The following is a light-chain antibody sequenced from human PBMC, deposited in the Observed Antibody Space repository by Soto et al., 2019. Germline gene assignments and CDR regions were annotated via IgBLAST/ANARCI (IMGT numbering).Light chain of an antibody. CDR2: TSS. V-gene: IGKV1-NL1*01. CDR1: QSISTS. Sequence: ASSLSVDLGGSGTITYRASQSISTSLNWYQQKPGKAPNLLIFTSSNLESGVPSRFSGSGSGTEYTLTISSLQSEDFAVYYCLLYDNWPRTFGHGTKVDIK. J-gene: IGKJ1*01. CDR3: LLYDNWPRT.